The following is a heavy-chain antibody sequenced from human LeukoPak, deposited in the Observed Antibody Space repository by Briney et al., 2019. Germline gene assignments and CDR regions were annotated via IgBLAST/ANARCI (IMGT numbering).Heavy chain of an antibody. CDR1: GFTFSSYS. Sequence: PGGSLRLSCAASGFTFSSYSMNWVRQAPGKGLEWVAVISYDGSNKYYADSVKGRFTISRDNSKNTLYLQMNSLRAEDTAVYYCSSKIVLSDWGQGTLVTVSS. D-gene: IGHD1-26*01. J-gene: IGHJ4*02. CDR3: SSKIVLSD. CDR2: ISYDGSNK. V-gene: IGHV3-30*03.